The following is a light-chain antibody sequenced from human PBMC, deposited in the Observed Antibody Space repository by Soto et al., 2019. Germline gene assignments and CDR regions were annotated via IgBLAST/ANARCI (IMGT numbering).Light chain of an antibody. CDR3: CSYARSVI. CDR2: EVS. V-gene: IGLV2-23*02. CDR1: TSDVGSYNL. Sequence: QSALTQPASVSGSPGQSITISCTGTTSDVGSYNLVSWYQQYPGKAPKLMIYEVSKRPSGVSSRFSGSKSGNTASLTVSGLHAEDEADYYCCSYARSVIFGGGTKLTVL. J-gene: IGLJ2*01.